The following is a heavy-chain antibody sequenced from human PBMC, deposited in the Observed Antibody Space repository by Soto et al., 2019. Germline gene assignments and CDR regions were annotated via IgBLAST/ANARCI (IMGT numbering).Heavy chain of an antibody. D-gene: IGHD1-26*01. CDR1: GGSITNNIW. CDR2: IYHSGNT. CDR3: ARLVMGATAHYYVLDV. J-gene: IGHJ6*02. V-gene: IGHV4-4*02. Sequence: SETLSLTCAVSGGSITNNIWWSWVRQPPGKGLEWIGEIYHSGNTNYNPSLKSRVTLSVDKSKSQISLKLTSVTAADTAVYYCARLVMGATAHYYVLDVWGQGTTVTVSS.